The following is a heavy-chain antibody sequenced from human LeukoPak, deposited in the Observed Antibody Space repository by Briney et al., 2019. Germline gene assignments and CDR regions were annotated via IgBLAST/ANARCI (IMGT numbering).Heavy chain of an antibody. D-gene: IGHD2-21*02. V-gene: IGHV2-5*02. CDR2: MYWDDDK. Sequence: ESGPTLVNPTQTLTLTCTFSGFSLSTSGVDVGWIRQPPGKALEWLALMYWDDDKRYSPSLKSRLTITKDTSKNQVVLTVTNMDPVDTATYYCARQYCGGDCYPPDAFDIWGQGTMVTVSS. J-gene: IGHJ3*02. CDR1: GFSLSTSGVD. CDR3: ARQYCGGDCYPPDAFDI.